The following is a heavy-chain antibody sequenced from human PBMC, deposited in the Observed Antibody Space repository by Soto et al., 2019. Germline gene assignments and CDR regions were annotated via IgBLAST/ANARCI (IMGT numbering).Heavy chain of an antibody. J-gene: IGHJ4*02. CDR1: GGSISSSSYY. CDR3: ARLAYSSGWYPFDY. CDR2: IYYSGST. Sequence: SSETLSLTCTVSGGSISSSSYYWGWIRQPPGKGLEWIGNIYYSGSTYYNPSLKSRVTISVDTSKNQFSLKLSSVTAADTAVYYCARLAYSSGWYPFDYWGQGTLVTVS. V-gene: IGHV4-39*01. D-gene: IGHD6-19*01.